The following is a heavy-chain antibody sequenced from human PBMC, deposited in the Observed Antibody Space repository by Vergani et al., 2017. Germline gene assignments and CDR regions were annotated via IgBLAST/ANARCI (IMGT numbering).Heavy chain of an antibody. D-gene: IGHD3-22*01. Sequence: EVQLVQSGAEVKKPGESLKISCKGSGYSFTSYWIGWVRQMPGKGLEWMGIIYPGDSDTRYSPSFKGQVTISADKSISTAYLQWSSLKASDTAMYYCARSRRCGYSHNDAFDIWGQGTMVTVSS. CDR3: ARSRRCGYSHNDAFDI. CDR2: IYPGDSDT. V-gene: IGHV5-51*01. J-gene: IGHJ3*02. CDR1: GYSFTSYW.